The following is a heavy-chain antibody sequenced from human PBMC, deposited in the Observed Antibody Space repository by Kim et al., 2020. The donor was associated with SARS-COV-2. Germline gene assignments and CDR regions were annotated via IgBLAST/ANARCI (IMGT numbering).Heavy chain of an antibody. CDR3: TMITFGGVIDYRPYFDY. V-gene: IGHV3-7*01. CDR1: GFTFSSYW. J-gene: IGHJ4*02. CDR2: IKQDGSEK. D-gene: IGHD3-16*02. Sequence: GGSLRLSCAASGFTFSSYWMSWVRQAPGKGLEWVANIKQDGSEKYYVDSVKGRSTISRDNAKNSLYLQMNSLRAEDTAVYYCTMITFGGVIDYRPYFDYWGQGTLVTVSS.